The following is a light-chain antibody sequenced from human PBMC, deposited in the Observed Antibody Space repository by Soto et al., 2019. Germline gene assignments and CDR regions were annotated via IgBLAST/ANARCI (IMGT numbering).Light chain of an antibody. J-gene: IGKJ4*01. CDR2: GAS. CDR1: QSVSSF. CDR3: QQYHKWPLT. V-gene: IGKV3-15*01. Sequence: EIVMTQSPATLSVSPGERVTLSCRASQSVSSFLAWYQQRPGQAPRLLIYGASTRATGFPARFSGSGSGTEFTLTISSLQSEDFAVYYCQQYHKWPLTFGGGTNVEIK.